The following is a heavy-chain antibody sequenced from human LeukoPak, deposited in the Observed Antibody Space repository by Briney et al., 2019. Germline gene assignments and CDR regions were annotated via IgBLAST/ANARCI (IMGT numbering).Heavy chain of an antibody. V-gene: IGHV3-7*01. CDR1: GFTFSSYA. CDR3: ATNLPYGDSSDY. D-gene: IGHD4-17*01. Sequence: GGSLRLSCAASGFTFSSYAMSWVRQAPGKGLEWVANIKQDGSEKYYVDSVKGRFTISRDNAKNSLYLQMNRLRAEDTAVYYCATNLPYGDSSDYWGQGTLVTVSS. J-gene: IGHJ4*02. CDR2: IKQDGSEK.